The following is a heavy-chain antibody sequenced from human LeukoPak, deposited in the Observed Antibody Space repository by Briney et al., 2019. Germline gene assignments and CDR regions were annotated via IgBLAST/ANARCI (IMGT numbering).Heavy chain of an antibody. CDR3: AKALYVLRFLEWLPPRDYYYGMDV. Sequence: GGSLRLSCAASGFTFNDYALNWVRQAPGRGLEWVSGISGSGGSTSYADSVKGRFTISRDNSKNTLYLQMNSLRAEDTAVYYCAKALYVLRFLEWLPPRDYYYGMDVWGQGTTVTVSS. CDR2: ISGSGGST. D-gene: IGHD3-3*01. CDR1: GFTFNDYA. V-gene: IGHV3-23*01. J-gene: IGHJ6*02.